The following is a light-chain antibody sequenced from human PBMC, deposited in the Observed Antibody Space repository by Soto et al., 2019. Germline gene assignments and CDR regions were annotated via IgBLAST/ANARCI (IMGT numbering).Light chain of an antibody. CDR1: QSLLHSNGYKF. CDR2: LAS. V-gene: IGKV2-28*01. Sequence: DIVMTQSPLSLPVMPGEPASISCRSSQSLLHSNGYKFLDWYLQRPGQSPQLQIYLASNRSSGVPDRFSGSGSGTDFTLKISRVEAEDVGVYYCMQALQSPRTFGQGTKVEIK. J-gene: IGKJ1*01. CDR3: MQALQSPRT.